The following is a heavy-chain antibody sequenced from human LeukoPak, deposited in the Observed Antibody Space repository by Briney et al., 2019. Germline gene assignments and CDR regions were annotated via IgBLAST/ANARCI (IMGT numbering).Heavy chain of an antibody. D-gene: IGHD6-13*01. V-gene: IGHV4-34*01. CDR3: ARHRSSSWPGSRTRYYFDY. CDR2: INHSGST. J-gene: IGHJ4*02. CDR1: GGSISSGGYS. Sequence: SETLSLTCAVSGGSISSGGYSWSWIRQPPGKGLEWIGEINHSGSTNYNPSLKSRVTISVDTSKNQFSLKLSSVTAADTAVYYCARHRSSSWPGSRTRYYFDYWGQGTLVTVSS.